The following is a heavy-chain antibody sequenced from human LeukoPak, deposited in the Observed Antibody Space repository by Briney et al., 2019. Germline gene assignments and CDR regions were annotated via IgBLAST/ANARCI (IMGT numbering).Heavy chain of an antibody. V-gene: IGHV1-18*01. D-gene: IGHD3-9*01. CDR3: ARVAYDILTGYYNGAFDI. J-gene: IGHJ3*02. CDR2: ISAYNGNT. CDR1: GYTFTSYG. Sequence: ASVKVSCKASGYTFTSYGISWVRQAPGQGLEWMGWISAYNGNTNYAQKLQGRVTMTRDTSISTAYMELSRLRSDDTAVYYCARVAYDILTGYYNGAFDIWGQGTMVTVSS.